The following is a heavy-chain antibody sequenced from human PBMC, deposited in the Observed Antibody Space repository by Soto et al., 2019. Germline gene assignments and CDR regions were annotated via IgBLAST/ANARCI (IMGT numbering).Heavy chain of an antibody. CDR2: MLYSGLT. CDR3: APLSVSLSGPYGIHV. J-gene: IGHJ6*02. Sequence: PSETLSLTCSVSGYSVSSSDYYWAWIRQPPGKGLEWIGSMLYSGLTYYYPSLKSRVTLSVDTSKNQFSVRLNSVTASDTAVYYCAPLSVSLSGPYGIHVWGQGTTVTVSS. CDR1: GYSVSSSDYY. V-gene: IGHV4-39*01. D-gene: IGHD2-15*01.